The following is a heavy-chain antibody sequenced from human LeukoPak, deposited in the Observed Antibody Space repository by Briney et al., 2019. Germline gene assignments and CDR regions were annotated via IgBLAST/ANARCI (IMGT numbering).Heavy chain of an antibody. D-gene: IGHD3-22*01. Sequence: GGSLRLSCAASGFTFSGYAMSWVRQAHGKGLEWVSGISGSGLTTYYADSVKGRFTISRDNSKNTLYLQMNSLRAEDTAVYYCAKGYLYDSSAYYFDYWGQGTLVTVSS. CDR3: AKGYLYDSSAYYFDY. J-gene: IGHJ4*02. V-gene: IGHV3-23*01. CDR2: ISGSGLTT. CDR1: GFTFSGYA.